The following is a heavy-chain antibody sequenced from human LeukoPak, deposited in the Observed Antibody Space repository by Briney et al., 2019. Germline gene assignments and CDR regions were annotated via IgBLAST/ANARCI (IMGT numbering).Heavy chain of an antibody. V-gene: IGHV4-34*01. Sequence: SETLSLTCAVYGGSFSGYYWSWIRQPPGKGLEWIGEINHSGSTNYNPSLKSRVTISVDTSKNQFSPKLSSVTAADTAVYYCARLPDIVVVPAAPDAFDIWGQGTMVTVSS. J-gene: IGHJ3*02. CDR2: INHSGST. CDR3: ARLPDIVVVPAAPDAFDI. CDR1: GGSFSGYY. D-gene: IGHD2-2*01.